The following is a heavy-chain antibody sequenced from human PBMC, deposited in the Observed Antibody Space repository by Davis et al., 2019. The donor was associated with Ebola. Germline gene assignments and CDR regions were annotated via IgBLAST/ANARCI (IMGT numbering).Heavy chain of an antibody. CDR3: ARDPGFLRLVGEYYFDY. Sequence: PGGSLRLSCVASGFTFSDYGMHWVRQSPGKGLEWVAVISSDTNNKLYADSVKGRFTISRDTSNNTLFLQVNSLRIEDTAVYYCARDPGFLRLVGEYYFDYWGHGTLVTVSS. D-gene: IGHD3-10*01. CDR2: ISSDTNNK. V-gene: IGHV3-30*03. J-gene: IGHJ4*01. CDR1: GFTFSDYG.